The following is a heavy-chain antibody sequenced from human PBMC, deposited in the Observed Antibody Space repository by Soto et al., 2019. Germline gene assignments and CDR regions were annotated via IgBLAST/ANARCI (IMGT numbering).Heavy chain of an antibody. CDR3: AGSSRYFDY. D-gene: IGHD6-6*01. V-gene: IGHV4-59*01. CDR2: IYYSVST. Sequence: QVQLQESGPGLVKPSETLSLTFPVSGCSISSYYWSWIRQPPGKGLEWIGYIYYSVSTNYNPSLKSRVTISVDTSKNQFSLKLSSVTAAYTAVYYCAGSSRYFDYWGQGTLVTVSS. CDR1: GCSISSYY. J-gene: IGHJ4*02.